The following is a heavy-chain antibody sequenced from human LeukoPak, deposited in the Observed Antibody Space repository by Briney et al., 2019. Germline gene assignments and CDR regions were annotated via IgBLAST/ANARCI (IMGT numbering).Heavy chain of an antibody. CDR2: IYPSDSDC. D-gene: IGHD3-22*01. CDR3: ARGGAGKNYYTGDY. CDR1: NTFSRHW. J-gene: IGHJ4*02. Sequence: GESLKISCKGSNTFSRHWIGWVRQTPEKGLEWMGIIYPSDSDCRYSPSFQGQVTFSVDRSINTAYVQWSSLKASDTAMYYCARGGAGKNYYTGDYWGQGTLVTVSS. V-gene: IGHV5-51*01.